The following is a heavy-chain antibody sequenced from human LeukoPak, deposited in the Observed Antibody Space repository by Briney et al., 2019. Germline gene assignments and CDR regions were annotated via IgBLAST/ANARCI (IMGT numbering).Heavy chain of an antibody. CDR2: IKQDGSEK. V-gene: IGHV3-7*04. D-gene: IGHD3-10*01. Sequence: PGGSLRLSCAASGFTFSSYAMHWVRQAPGKGLEWVANIKQDGSEKYYVDSVKGQFTISRDNAKNSLYLQMNSLRAEDTAVYYCASDREYYYGSGSFDYWGQGTLVTVSS. CDR1: GFTFSSYA. J-gene: IGHJ4*02. CDR3: ASDREYYYGSGSFDY.